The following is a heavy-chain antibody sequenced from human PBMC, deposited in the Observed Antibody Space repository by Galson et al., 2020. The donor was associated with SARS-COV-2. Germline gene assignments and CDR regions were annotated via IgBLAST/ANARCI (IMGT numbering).Heavy chain of an antibody. J-gene: IGHJ1*01. V-gene: IGHV3-11*06. CDR3: ARNGRDCSGGICYGAEYFQD. D-gene: IGHD2-15*01. Sequence: GESLKISCAASGFTFSDYYMSWIRQAPGKGLELISYISSSGSYTNYADSVKGRFTISRDNAKNSLYLQMNSLRAEDTALYFCARNGRDCSGGICYGAEYFQDWGQGNPVTVSS. CDR2: ISSSGSYT. CDR1: GFTFSDYY.